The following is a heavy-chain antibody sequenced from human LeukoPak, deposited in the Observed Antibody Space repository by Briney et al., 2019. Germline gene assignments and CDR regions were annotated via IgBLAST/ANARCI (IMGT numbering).Heavy chain of an antibody. D-gene: IGHD3-3*01. V-gene: IGHV3-72*01. Sequence: PGGSLRLSCAVSGFTFSDYYMDWVRQAPGKGLEWVGRIRNKANSYTTEHAASVKGRFTISRDDSKNSLYLQMNSLKAEDTAMYYCARGVLWSGYFYFDYWGQGTLVTVSS. CDR2: IRNKANSYTT. CDR1: GFTFSDYY. CDR3: ARGVLWSGYFYFDY. J-gene: IGHJ4*02.